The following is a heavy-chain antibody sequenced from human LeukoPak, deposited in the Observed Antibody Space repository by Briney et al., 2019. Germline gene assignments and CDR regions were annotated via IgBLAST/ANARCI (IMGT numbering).Heavy chain of an antibody. V-gene: IGHV3-30-3*01. D-gene: IGHD5-24*01. CDR1: GFTFSSYA. Sequence: GGSLRLSCAASGFTFSSYAMHWVRQAPGKGLEWVAVISYDGSNKYYADSVKGRFTISRDNSKNTLYLQMNSLRAEDTAVYYCASSRDGYNSRFDYWGQGTLVTVSS. CDR3: ASSRDGYNSRFDY. CDR2: ISYDGSNK. J-gene: IGHJ4*02.